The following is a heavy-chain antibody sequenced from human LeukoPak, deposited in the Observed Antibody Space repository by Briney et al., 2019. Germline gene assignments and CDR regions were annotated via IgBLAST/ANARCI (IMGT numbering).Heavy chain of an antibody. Sequence: GGSLRLSCAASGFTFSVYFMGWVRQAPGKGLEWVGRIKIEGDSYTTEYAASVKGRFTISRDDSGNSLFLQMNSLKTEDTAVYYCAKDPGSSSWWYYYGMDVWGQGTTVTVSS. V-gene: IGHV3-72*01. J-gene: IGHJ6*02. CDR3: AKDPGSSSWWYYYGMDV. D-gene: IGHD6-13*01. CDR1: GFTFSVYF. CDR2: IKIEGDSYTT.